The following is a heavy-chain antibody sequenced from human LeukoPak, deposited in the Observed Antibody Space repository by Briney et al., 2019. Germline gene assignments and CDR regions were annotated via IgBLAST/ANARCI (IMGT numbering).Heavy chain of an antibody. CDR2: ITGAGHT. Sequence: GGTLRLSCAASGFTFSFYGMNWVRQAPGKGLEWVSGITGAGHTYYADSVQGRFTIYRDNSKNTLYLQMNSLTAEDTAVHYCVRAYHPGGWFDPWGQGTLVTVSS. CDR3: VRAYHPGGWFDP. D-gene: IGHD2-2*01. V-gene: IGHV3-23*01. CDR1: GFTFSFYG. J-gene: IGHJ5*02.